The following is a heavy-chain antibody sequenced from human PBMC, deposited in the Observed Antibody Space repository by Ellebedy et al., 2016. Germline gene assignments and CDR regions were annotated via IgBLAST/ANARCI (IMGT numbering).Heavy chain of an antibody. J-gene: IGHJ2*01. CDR2: ISSSSSTI. V-gene: IGHV3-48*04. CDR1: GFTFSSYS. Sequence: GESLKISCAASGFTFSSYSMNWVRQAPGKGLEWVSYISSSSSTIYYADSVKGRFTISRDNAKNSLYLQMNSLRAEDTAVYYCARNYYDRRTRYFDLWGRGTLVTVSS. D-gene: IGHD3-22*01. CDR3: ARNYYDRRTRYFDL.